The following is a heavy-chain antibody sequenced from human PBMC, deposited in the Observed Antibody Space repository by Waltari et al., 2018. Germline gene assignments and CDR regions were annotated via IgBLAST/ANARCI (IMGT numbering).Heavy chain of an antibody. Sequence: EVQLVESGGGLVQPGGSLRLSCVASGFTFSSYGMNWVRQAPGKGLEWLSYISSSTTSTFYADSVKGRFTISTDNAKNSLYLQMDSLRAEDTAVYYCARDRTYYDSSGYSDWGQGTLVTVSA. CDR1: GFTFSSYG. J-gene: IGHJ4*02. D-gene: IGHD3-22*01. V-gene: IGHV3-48*04. CDR2: ISSSTTST. CDR3: ARDRTYYDSSGYSD.